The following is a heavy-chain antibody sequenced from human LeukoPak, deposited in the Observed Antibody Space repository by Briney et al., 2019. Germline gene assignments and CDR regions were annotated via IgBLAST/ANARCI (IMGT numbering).Heavy chain of an antibody. J-gene: IGHJ5*02. CDR2: INHSGST. CDR3: ARFFHDYGAVNWIDP. CDR1: GGSFSGYY. D-gene: IGHD4-17*01. Sequence: SETLSLTCAVYGGSFSGYYWSWIRQPPGKGLEWMGEINHSGSTNYNPSLKSRVTISVDTSKNQFSLKLSSVTAADTAVYYCARFFHDYGAVNWIDPWGQGTLVTVSS. V-gene: IGHV4-34*01.